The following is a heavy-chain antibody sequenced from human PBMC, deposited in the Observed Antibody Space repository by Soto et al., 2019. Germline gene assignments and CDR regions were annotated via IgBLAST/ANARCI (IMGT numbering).Heavy chain of an antibody. D-gene: IGHD6-13*01. CDR3: ARGSDGYSSSWYGSYYYYGMDV. J-gene: IGHJ6*02. CDR2: INPNSGGT. CDR1: GYTFTGYY. V-gene: IGHV1-2*04. Sequence: VASVKVSCKASGYTFTGYYMHGVRQAPGQGLEWMGWINPNSGGTNYAQKFQGWVTMTRDTSISTAYMELSRLRSDDTAVYYCARGSDGYSSSWYGSYYYYGMDVWGQGTTVTVSS.